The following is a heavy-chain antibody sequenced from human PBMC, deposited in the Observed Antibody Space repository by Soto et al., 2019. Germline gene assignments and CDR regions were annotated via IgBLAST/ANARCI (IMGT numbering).Heavy chain of an antibody. V-gene: IGHV1-69*02. Sequence: QVQLVQSGAEVKKPGSSVKVSCKASGGTFSNYIISWVRQAPGQGLEWMGRIIPILGIANYAQKFQGRVTITADKSPSTAYLELSSLRSEDTAVYYCARFPQTSIVGAAYFDYWGQGTLVTVSS. D-gene: IGHD1-26*01. CDR1: GGTFSNYI. J-gene: IGHJ4*02. CDR3: ARFPQTSIVGAAYFDY. CDR2: IIPILGIA.